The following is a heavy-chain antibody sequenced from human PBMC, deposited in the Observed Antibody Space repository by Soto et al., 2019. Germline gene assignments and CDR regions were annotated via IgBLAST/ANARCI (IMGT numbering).Heavy chain of an antibody. Sequence: QLVESGGGLVQPGGSLRLSCAASGFTLNNYWMHWVRQAPGMGLVWVSRIIGDATSTSYADSVKGRFTISRDNARNTLYLQMNSLRAEDTALYYCARGDIAAETFFYYYGMDLWGQGTTVTVS. CDR2: IIGDATST. J-gene: IGHJ6*02. V-gene: IGHV3-74*01. CDR3: ARGDIAAETFFYYYGMDL. D-gene: IGHD6-13*01. CDR1: GFTLNNYW.